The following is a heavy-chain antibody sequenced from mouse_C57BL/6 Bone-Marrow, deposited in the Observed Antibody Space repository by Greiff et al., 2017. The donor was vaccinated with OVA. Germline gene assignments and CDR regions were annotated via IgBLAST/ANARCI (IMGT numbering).Heavy chain of an antibody. CDR1: GYTFTSYW. D-gene: IGHD1-1*01. Sequence: QVQLQQPGAELVKPGASVQMSCKASGYTFTSYWITWVKQRPGPGLEWIGDIYPGSGSTNYNEKFKSKATLTVDTSSSTAYMELSSLTSEDSAVYYCARLLTTVERDYFDYWGQGTTLTVSA. CDR3: ARLLTTVERDYFDY. J-gene: IGHJ2*01. V-gene: IGHV1-55*01. CDR2: IYPGSGST.